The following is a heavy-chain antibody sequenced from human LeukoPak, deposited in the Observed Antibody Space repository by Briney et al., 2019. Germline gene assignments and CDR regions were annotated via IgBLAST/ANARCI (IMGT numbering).Heavy chain of an antibody. V-gene: IGHV4-38-2*02. J-gene: IGHJ6*03. Sequence: PSETLSLTCTVSGYSISSGYFWGWIRQPPGKGLEWFGSIYRNGSTYYNPSLKSRVTISVDTSKNQFSLKLSSVTAADTAVYYCARRPTVSSYHYYMDVWGKGTTVTISS. D-gene: IGHD4-17*01. CDR2: IYRNGST. CDR3: ARRPTVSSYHYYMDV. CDR1: GYSISSGYF.